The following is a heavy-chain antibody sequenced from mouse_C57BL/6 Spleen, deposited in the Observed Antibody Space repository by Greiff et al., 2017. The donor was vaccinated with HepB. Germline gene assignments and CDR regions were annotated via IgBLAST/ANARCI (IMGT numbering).Heavy chain of an antibody. CDR1: GYTFTDYY. CDR2: IYPGSGNT. J-gene: IGHJ4*01. V-gene: IGHV1-76*01. CDR3: ARSGAQATSLYAMDY. Sequence: QVQLQQSGAELVRPGASVKLSCKASGYTFTDYYINWVKQRPGQGLEWIARIYPGSGNTYYNEKFKGKATLTAEKSSSTAYMQLSSLTSEDSAVYFCARSGAQATSLYAMDYWGQGTSVTVSS. D-gene: IGHD3-2*02.